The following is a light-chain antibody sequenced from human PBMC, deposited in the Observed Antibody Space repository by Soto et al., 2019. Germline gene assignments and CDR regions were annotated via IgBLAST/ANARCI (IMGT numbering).Light chain of an antibody. J-gene: IGKJ2*01. CDR3: QQSYSTPYT. Sequence: DIQMTQSPSSLSASVGDRVTITCRASQSISSYLNWYQQNPVKAPQLLIYAAYSLQSGVPSRFSGSGSGTDFTLTISILQPEDFATYYCQQSYSTPYTFGQGTKLEIK. CDR1: QSISSY. CDR2: AAY. V-gene: IGKV1-39*01.